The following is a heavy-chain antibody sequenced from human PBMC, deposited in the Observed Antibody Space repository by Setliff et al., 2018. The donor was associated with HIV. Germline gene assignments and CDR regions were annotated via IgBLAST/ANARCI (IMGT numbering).Heavy chain of an antibody. CDR1: GGSISSSSYY. CDR2: IYYSGST. J-gene: IGHJ4*02. CDR3: ARRESLCSGDCYSGLGFDY. D-gene: IGHD2-21*02. Sequence: SETLSLTCTVSGGSISSSSYYWGWIRQPPGKGLEWIGSIYYSGSTYYNPSLKSRVTISVDTSKNQFSLKLSSVTAADTAVYYCARRESLCSGDCYSGLGFDYWGQGTLVTVSS. V-gene: IGHV4-39*01.